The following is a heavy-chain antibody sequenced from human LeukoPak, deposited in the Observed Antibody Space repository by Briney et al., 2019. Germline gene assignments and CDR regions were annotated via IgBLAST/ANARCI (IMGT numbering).Heavy chain of an antibody. V-gene: IGHV4-59*01. J-gene: IGHJ4*02. CDR1: GGSISSYY. D-gene: IGHD3-10*01. Sequence: SETLSLTCTVSGGSISSYYWSWIRQPPGKGLEWIGYIYYSGSTNYNPSLKSRVTISVDTSKNQFSLKLSSVTAADTAVYYCARGVASGSYYTYYFDYWGQGTLVTVSS. CDR2: IYYSGST. CDR3: ARGVASGSYYTYYFDY.